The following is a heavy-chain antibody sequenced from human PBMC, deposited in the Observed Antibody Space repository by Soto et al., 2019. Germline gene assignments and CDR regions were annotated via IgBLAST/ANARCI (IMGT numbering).Heavy chain of an antibody. Sequence: TLSLTCAVSSGSISSSNWWSWVRQPPGKGLEWIGEIYHSGSTNYNPSPKSRVTISVDKSKNQFSLKLSSVTAADTAVYYCARVGARSGYSSSWSLTDYYYYYMDVWGKGTTVTVSS. CDR3: ARVGARSGYSSSWSLTDYYYYYMDV. J-gene: IGHJ6*03. V-gene: IGHV4-4*02. CDR1: SGSISSSNW. D-gene: IGHD6-13*01. CDR2: IYHSGST.